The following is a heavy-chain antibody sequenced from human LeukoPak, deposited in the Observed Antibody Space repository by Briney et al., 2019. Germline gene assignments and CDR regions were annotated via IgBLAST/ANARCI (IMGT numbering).Heavy chain of an antibody. CDR2: IRYDGSNK. D-gene: IGHD6-19*01. CDR1: GFTFSSYG. V-gene: IGHV3-30*02. Sequence: PGGSLRLSCAASGFTFSSYGMHWVRQAPGKGLYWVTFIRYDGSNKYYADSVKGRFTISRDNSKNTLYLQMNSLRTEDTAVYYCARGLGGWYAGCDYWGQGTLVTVSS. CDR3: ARGLGGWYAGCDY. J-gene: IGHJ4*02.